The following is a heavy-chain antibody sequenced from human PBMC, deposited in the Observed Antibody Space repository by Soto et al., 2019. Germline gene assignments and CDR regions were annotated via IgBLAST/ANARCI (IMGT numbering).Heavy chain of an antibody. D-gene: IGHD2-2*02. Sequence: GGSLRLSCAASGFTFDDYAMHWVRQAPGKGLEWVSGISWNSGSIGYADSVKGRFTISRDNAKNSLYLQMNSLRAEDTALYYWAKGPAAINYYYYYMDVWGKGTTVTVSS. J-gene: IGHJ6*03. CDR1: GFTFDDYA. V-gene: IGHV3-9*01. CDR3: AKGPAAINYYYYYMDV. CDR2: ISWNSGSI.